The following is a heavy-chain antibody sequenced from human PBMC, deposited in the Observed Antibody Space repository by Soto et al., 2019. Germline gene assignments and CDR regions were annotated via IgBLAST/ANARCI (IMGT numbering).Heavy chain of an antibody. J-gene: IGHJ6*02. CDR3: VSKLGPYYYGLDV. V-gene: IGHV4-4*02. CDR2: IYHTGIA. Sequence: SETLSLTCTVYGDSITNNHWWSWVRQPPGKGPELIGEIYHTGIANYNPSLESRVAFSVDKSKNQFSLSLTSVTAADTAVYYCVSKLGPYYYGLDVWGQGTTVPVSS. D-gene: IGHD3-16*01. CDR1: GDSITNNHW.